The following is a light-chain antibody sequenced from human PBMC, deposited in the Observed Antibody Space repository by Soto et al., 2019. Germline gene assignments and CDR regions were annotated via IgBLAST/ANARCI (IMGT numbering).Light chain of an antibody. J-gene: IGKJ2*01. CDR2: GAS. CDR1: QSVSSN. V-gene: IGKV3-15*01. Sequence: EIVMTQSPATLSVSPGERATLSCRASQSVSSNLAWYQQKPGQAPRILIYGASTRATGIPARISGSGSGTNFTLTISRLQSEDFAVYYCQQYNNWPPKYTFGEGTRLEIK. CDR3: QQYNNWPPKYT.